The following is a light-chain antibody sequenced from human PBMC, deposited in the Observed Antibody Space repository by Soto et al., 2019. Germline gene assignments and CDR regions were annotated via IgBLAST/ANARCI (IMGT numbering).Light chain of an antibody. J-gene: IGKJ1*01. V-gene: IGKV3-15*01. CDR1: QSVGNN. Sequence: EIVMTQSPATLSVSPGERATLSFRSSQSVGNNLAWYQQKPGQPPRLLIHGASTRATGIPARFSGSGSGTDFTLTISRLEPEDFAVYYCQQSHSSPPWTFGQGTKVDIK. CDR3: QQSHSSPPWT. CDR2: GAS.